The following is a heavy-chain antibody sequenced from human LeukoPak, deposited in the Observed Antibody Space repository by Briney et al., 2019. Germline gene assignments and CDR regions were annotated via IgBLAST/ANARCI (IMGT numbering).Heavy chain of an antibody. CDR2: INPNSGGT. CDR1: GYTFTGYY. Sequence: ASVKVPCKASGYTFTGYYMRWVRQAPGQGLEWMGWINPNSGGTNYAQKFQGRVTMTRDASISTAYMELSRLRSDDTAVYYCARDHYYDSSGSDYWGQGTLVTVSS. CDR3: ARDHYYDSSGSDY. V-gene: IGHV1-2*02. J-gene: IGHJ4*02. D-gene: IGHD3-22*01.